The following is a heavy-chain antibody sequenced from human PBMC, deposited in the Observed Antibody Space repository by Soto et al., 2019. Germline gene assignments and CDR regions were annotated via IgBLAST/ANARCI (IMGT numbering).Heavy chain of an antibody. J-gene: IGHJ4*02. CDR3: AKGNSKVPYFDY. CDR1: GFTFSSYA. Sequence: QTRGSLRLSCAASGFTFSSYAMSWVRQAPGKGLEWVSAISGSGGSTYYADSVKGRFTISRDNSKNTLYLQMNSLRAEDTAVYYCAKGNSKVPYFDYWGQGTLVTVSS. V-gene: IGHV3-23*01. CDR2: ISGSGGST. D-gene: IGHD4-4*01.